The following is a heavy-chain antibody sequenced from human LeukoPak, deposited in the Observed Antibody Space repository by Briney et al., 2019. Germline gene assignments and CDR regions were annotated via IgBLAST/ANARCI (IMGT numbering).Heavy chain of an antibody. CDR2: ISYDGSNK. V-gene: IGHV3-30*18. D-gene: IGHD6-19*01. CDR1: GFTFSSYG. J-gene: IGHJ4*02. Sequence: GGSLRLSCAASGFTFSSYGMHWVRQAPGKGLEWVAVISYDGSNKYYADSVKGRFTISRDNSKNTLYLQMNSLRAEDTAVYYCAKEDSGWYSFDYWGQGTLVTVSS. CDR3: AKEDSGWYSFDY.